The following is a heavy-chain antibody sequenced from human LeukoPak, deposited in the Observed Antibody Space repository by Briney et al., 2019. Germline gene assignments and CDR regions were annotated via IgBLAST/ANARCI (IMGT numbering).Heavy chain of an antibody. D-gene: IGHD4-17*01. Sequence: SETLSLTCTVSGGSISSYYWSWIRQPPGKGLEWIGYIYYSGSTNYNPSLKSRVTISVDTSKYQFSLKLSSVAAADTAVYYCARDAYGDYFGGNYYYMDVWGKGTTVTVS. J-gene: IGHJ6*03. CDR3: ARDAYGDYFGGNYYYMDV. CDR1: GGSISSYY. V-gene: IGHV4-59*01. CDR2: IYYSGST.